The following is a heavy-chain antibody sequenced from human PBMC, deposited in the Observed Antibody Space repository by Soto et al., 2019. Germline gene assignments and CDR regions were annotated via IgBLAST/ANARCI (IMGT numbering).Heavy chain of an antibody. CDR2: INSDGSRT. D-gene: IGHD2-15*01. J-gene: IGHJ4*02. CDR1: GFIFSSYW. Sequence: PGGSLRLSCAASGFIFSSYWMHWVRQAPGKGLVWVSRINSDGSRTNYADSVKGRFTISRDNARNTLYLQMNSLRAEDTAMYYCARFSMSSVVAATYTDYWGQGTVVTVSS. CDR3: ARFSMSSVVAATYTDY. V-gene: IGHV3-74*01.